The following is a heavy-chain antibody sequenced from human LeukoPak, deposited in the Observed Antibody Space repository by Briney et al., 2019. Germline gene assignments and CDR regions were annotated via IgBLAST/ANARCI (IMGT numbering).Heavy chain of an antibody. V-gene: IGHV4-39*07. Sequence: NASETLSLTCTVSGGSISSSSYYWGWIRQPPGRGPEWIGTVSHTGATQYSPSLTSRVTISLDTSKNQFSLSLNSVTAADTAIFYCARSMVTTDRNFDHWGQGTLVTVSS. CDR3: ARSMVTTDRNFDH. CDR2: VSHTGAT. J-gene: IGHJ4*01. D-gene: IGHD2-21*02. CDR1: GGSISSSSYY.